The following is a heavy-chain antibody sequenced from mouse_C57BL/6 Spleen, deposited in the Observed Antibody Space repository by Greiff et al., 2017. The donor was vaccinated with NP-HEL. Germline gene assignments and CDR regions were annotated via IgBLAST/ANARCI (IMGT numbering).Heavy chain of an antibody. J-gene: IGHJ4*01. CDR3: ASYYDYDVSAMDY. CDR1: GFNFKNTY. CDR2: IDPANGNT. D-gene: IGHD2-4*01. V-gene: IGHV14-3*01. Sequence: VQLQQSVAELVRPGASVKLSCTASGFNFKNTYMNWVKQRPDQGLEWIGRIDPANGNTKYAPKFQGKATITAGTSSNTAYLQLSKLTAEDTAIYYCASYYDYDVSAMDYWGQGTSVAVSS.